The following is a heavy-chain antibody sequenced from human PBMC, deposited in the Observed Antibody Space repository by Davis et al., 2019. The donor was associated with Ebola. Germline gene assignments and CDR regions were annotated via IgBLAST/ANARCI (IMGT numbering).Heavy chain of an antibody. CDR2: IYYSGST. CDR1: GGSISSGDYY. D-gene: IGHD2-8*01. V-gene: IGHV4-30-4*01. J-gene: IGHJ3*02. Sequence: PSETLSLTCTVSGGSISSGDYYWSWIRQPPGKGLEWIGYIYYSGSTYYNPSLKSRVTISVDTSENQFSLKLSSVTAADTAVYYCASITSEVYVSHDAFDIWGQGTMVTVSS. CDR3: ASITSEVYVSHDAFDI.